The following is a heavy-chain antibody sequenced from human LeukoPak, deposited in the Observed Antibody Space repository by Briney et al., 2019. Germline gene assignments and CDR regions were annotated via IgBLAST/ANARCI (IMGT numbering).Heavy chain of an antibody. Sequence: GGSLRLSCAAFGFPLSSYAMSWVRQAPGKGLEWVSATSSSDAGTYHADSVRGRFTISRDNSKNSLSLQMNSLRAEDTAVYYCASWTSSSSNYWGQGTLVTVSS. J-gene: IGHJ4*02. V-gene: IGHV3-23*01. CDR1: GFPLSSYA. CDR2: TSSSDAGT. CDR3: ASWTSSSSNY. D-gene: IGHD6-6*01.